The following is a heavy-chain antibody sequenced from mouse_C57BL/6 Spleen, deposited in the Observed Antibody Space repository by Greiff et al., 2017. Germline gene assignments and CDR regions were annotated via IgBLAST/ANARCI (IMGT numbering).Heavy chain of an antibody. Sequence: VQLQQPGAELVKPGASVKMSCKASGYTFTSYWITWVKQRPRQGLEWIGDIYPGSGSTNYNEKFKGKATFTADTSSNTAYMQLSSLTTEDSAIYYCASPVVAPYYFDYWGQGTTLTVSS. J-gene: IGHJ2*01. CDR3: ASPVVAPYYFDY. D-gene: IGHD1-1*01. CDR2: IYPGSGST. CDR1: GYTFTSYW. V-gene: IGHV1-55*01.